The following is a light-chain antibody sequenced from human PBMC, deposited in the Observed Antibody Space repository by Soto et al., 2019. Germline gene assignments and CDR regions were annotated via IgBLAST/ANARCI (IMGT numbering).Light chain of an antibody. CDR2: DVS. Sequence: DIVMTQSPATLSVSAGETATLSCRASEAVSITLAWYQQKPGQSPRLLIYDVSTRATGIPARFSGSGSGTEFTLTISDLQSEDFAVYYCQQYNKGPPWTFGQGTKVDMK. CDR1: EAVSIT. J-gene: IGKJ1*01. V-gene: IGKV3-15*01. CDR3: QQYNKGPPWT.